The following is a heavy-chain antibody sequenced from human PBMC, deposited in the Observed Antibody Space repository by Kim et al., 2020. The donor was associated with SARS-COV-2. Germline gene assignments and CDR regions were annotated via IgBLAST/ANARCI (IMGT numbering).Heavy chain of an antibody. D-gene: IGHD3-9*01. CDR1: GGSISSSSYY. Sequence: SETLSLTCTVSGGSISSSSYYWGWIRQPPGKGLEWIGSIYYSGSTYYNPSLKSRVTISVETSKNQFSLKLSSVTASDTAVYYCARRLRYFDWFPTQEIYGIDVWCQGTTVPVSS. V-gene: IGHV4-39*01. CDR3: ARRLRYFDWFPTQEIYGIDV. J-gene: IGHJ6*02. CDR2: IYYSGST.